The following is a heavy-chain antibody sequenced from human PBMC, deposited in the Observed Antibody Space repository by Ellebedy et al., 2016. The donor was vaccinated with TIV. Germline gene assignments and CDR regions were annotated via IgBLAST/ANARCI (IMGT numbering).Heavy chain of an antibody. D-gene: IGHD2-8*02. CDR1: GFTFSSYA. V-gene: IGHV3-64*04. CDR3: VRTGRPWFDY. CDR2: ISTNGGST. J-gene: IGHJ4*02. Sequence: PGGSLRLSCSASGFTFSSYAMHWVRQAPGKGLEHLSTISTNGGSTFYVDSVKGRFTVSRDDAKNSLYLHMNSLKAEDTAVYYCVRTGRPWFDYWGQGTLVTVSS.